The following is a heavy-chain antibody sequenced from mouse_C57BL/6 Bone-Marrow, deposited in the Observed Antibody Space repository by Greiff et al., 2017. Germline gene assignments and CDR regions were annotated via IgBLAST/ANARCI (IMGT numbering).Heavy chain of an antibody. V-gene: IGHV1-64*01. Sequence: QVQLQQPGAELVKPGASVKLSCKASGYTFTSYWMPWVKQRPGQGLEWIGMIHPNSGSTNYNEKFKSKATLTVDKSSITAYMQLSSLTSEDSAVYYCASFSHYYGSSYYAMDYWGQGTSVTVSS. D-gene: IGHD1-1*01. CDR1: GYTFTSYW. J-gene: IGHJ4*01. CDR3: ASFSHYYGSSYYAMDY. CDR2: IHPNSGST.